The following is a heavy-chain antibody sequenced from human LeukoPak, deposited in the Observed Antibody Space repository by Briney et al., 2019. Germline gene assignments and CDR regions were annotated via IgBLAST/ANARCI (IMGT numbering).Heavy chain of an antibody. D-gene: IGHD7-27*01. J-gene: IGHJ4*02. Sequence: SETLSLTCAVSGYSISSGYYWGWIRQPPGKGLEWIGSIYHSGSTYYNPSLKSRVTISVDTSKNQFSLKLSSVTAADTAVYYCASVPFKDWGMIVYWGQGTLVTVSS. V-gene: IGHV4-38-2*01. CDR1: GYSISSGYY. CDR2: IYHSGST. CDR3: ASVPFKDWGMIVY.